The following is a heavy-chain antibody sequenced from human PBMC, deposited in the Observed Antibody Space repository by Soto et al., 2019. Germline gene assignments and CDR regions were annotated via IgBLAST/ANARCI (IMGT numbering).Heavy chain of an antibody. Sequence: EVQLLESGGGLVQPGGSLSPACAPSGFTFSSYAMSWVRRAPGKGLGWGSAISGSGGSTYYADSVKGRFTISRDNSKNTLYLQMNSLRAEDTAVDYCAKLLVPAAVFVGMDVWGQGTTVTVSS. CDR3: AKLLVPAAVFVGMDV. V-gene: IGHV3-23*01. J-gene: IGHJ6*02. CDR2: ISGSGGST. D-gene: IGHD2-2*01. CDR1: GFTFSSYA.